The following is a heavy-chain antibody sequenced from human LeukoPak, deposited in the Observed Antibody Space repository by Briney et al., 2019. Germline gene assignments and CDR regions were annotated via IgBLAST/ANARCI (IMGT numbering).Heavy chain of an antibody. Sequence: ASVKVSCKASGYTFTTYDINWVRQATGQGLEWMGWMNPNSGNTGYAQKFQGRVTMTRNTSISTAYMELSSLRSEDTAVYYCARDGTYSTHAFDMWGQGTMVTVSS. V-gene: IGHV1-8*01. J-gene: IGHJ3*02. CDR3: ARDGTYSTHAFDM. CDR1: GYTFTTYD. D-gene: IGHD6-13*01. CDR2: MNPNSGNT.